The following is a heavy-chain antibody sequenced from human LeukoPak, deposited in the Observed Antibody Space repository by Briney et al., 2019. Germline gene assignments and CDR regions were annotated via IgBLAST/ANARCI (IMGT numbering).Heavy chain of an antibody. CDR1: GYTFTGYY. D-gene: IGHD5-12*01. V-gene: IGHV1-2*02. CDR2: INPNSGGT. J-gene: IGHJ4*02. Sequence: GASVKVSCKASGYTFTGYYMHWVRQAPGQGLEWMGWINPNSGGTNYAQKFQGRVTMTRDTSISTAYMDLSRLRSDDTAVYYCARGGRDKRGYSGYDHNDYWGQGTLVTVSS. CDR3: ARGGRDKRGYSGYDHNDY.